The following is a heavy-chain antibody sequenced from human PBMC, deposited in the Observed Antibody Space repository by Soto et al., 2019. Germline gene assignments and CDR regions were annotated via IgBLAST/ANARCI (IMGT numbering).Heavy chain of an antibody. CDR2: TRNKANRYTT. V-gene: IGHV3-72*01. J-gene: IGHJ2*01. D-gene: IGHD1-26*01. CDR3: TGSSGSYRYFDL. Sequence: EVQLVESGGGLVQPGGSLRLSCAASGFTFSDHYMDWVRQAPGKGLEWVSRTRNKANRYTTEYAASVKGRFTISRDGSESSLYLQMNSLTTEDTAVYYCTGSSGSYRYFDLWGRGTLVTVSS. CDR1: GFTFSDHY.